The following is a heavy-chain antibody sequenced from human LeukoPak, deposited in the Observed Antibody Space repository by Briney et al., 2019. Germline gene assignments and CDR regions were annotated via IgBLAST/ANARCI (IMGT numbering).Heavy chain of an antibody. J-gene: IGHJ4*02. CDR2: VYTSGSA. CDR3: ASSVDTAMVGGY. D-gene: IGHD5-18*01. Sequence: KPSETLSLACTVSGGSISSYYWNWIRQPAGKGLEWIGHVYTSGSANYNPALKSRVSMSVDTSKNQFSLKLSSVTAADTAVYYCASSVDTAMVGGYWGQGTLVTVSS. V-gene: IGHV4-4*07. CDR1: GGSISSYY.